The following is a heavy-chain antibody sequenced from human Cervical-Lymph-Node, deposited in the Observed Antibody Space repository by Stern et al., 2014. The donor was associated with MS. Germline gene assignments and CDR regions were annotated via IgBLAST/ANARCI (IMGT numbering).Heavy chain of an antibody. V-gene: IGHV1-2*06. Sequence: VQLVESGAEGKTPGASVHVSCKASGYSFTGYYIHWVRHAPGQELEWMGRINPNSGGTKYAQKFQGRVTMPRDTSISTANMELNRLRPDDTAVYYCARGPTDYGHYYVYGMDVWGRGTTVTVSS. CDR1: GYSFTGYY. CDR3: ARGPTDYGHYYVYGMDV. D-gene: IGHD4/OR15-4a*01. CDR2: INPNSGGT. J-gene: IGHJ6*02.